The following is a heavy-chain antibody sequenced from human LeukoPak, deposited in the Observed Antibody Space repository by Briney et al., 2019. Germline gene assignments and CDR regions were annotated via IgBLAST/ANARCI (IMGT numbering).Heavy chain of an antibody. Sequence: SETLSLTCTVSGGSISSYDCSWIRQPAGEGLEWIGRIYTSGSTNYNPSLKSRVTMSVDTSKNEFSLKLSSVTAADTAVYYCARDRQGYYGSGNWFDPWGQGTLVTVSS. CDR1: GGSISSYD. D-gene: IGHD3-10*01. J-gene: IGHJ5*02. V-gene: IGHV4-4*07. CDR2: IYTSGST. CDR3: ARDRQGYYGSGNWFDP.